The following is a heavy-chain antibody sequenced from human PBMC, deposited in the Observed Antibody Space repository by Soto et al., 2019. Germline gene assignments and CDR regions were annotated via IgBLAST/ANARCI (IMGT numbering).Heavy chain of an antibody. J-gene: IGHJ6*04. CDR3: ATGRRPRGLDV. CDR1: GVAISSYY. Sequence: SETLSLTCCFSGVAISSYYWSWIRQPPGKGLEWIGYIYSRGTTSYNPSLKSRATILVDTSKNQFSLRLTSVTATDTAVYYCATGRRPRGLDVWGKGTMVTDSS. CDR2: IYSRGTT. V-gene: IGHV4-59*12.